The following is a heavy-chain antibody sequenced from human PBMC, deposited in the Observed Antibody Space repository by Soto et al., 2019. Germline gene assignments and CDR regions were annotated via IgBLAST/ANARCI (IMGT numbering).Heavy chain of an antibody. Sequence: QVQLVQSGAEVKKPGSSVKVSCKASVGTFSSYAISWVRQAPGQGLEWMGGVIPIFGTANYAQKFQGRVRIAADESTGTAYRELSSLRSEDTAVYYCAGAGPLITMFRGVTADAFDIWGQGTMVTVSS. V-gene: IGHV1-69*01. CDR1: VGTFSSYA. CDR3: AGAGPLITMFRGVTADAFDI. CDR2: VIPIFGTA. D-gene: IGHD3-10*01. J-gene: IGHJ3*02.